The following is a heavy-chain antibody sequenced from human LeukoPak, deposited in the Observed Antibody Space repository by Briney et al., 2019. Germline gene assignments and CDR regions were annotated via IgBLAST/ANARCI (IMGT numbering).Heavy chain of an antibody. CDR2: ISSSGSTI. CDR3: ARGHMETPPYFDY. Sequence: AGGSLRLSCAASGFTFSDYYMSWIRQAPGKGLEWVSYISSSGSTIYYAYSVKGRFTISRDNAKNSLYLQMNSLRAEDTAVYYCARGHMETPPYFDYWGQGTLVTVSS. CDR1: GFTFSDYY. V-gene: IGHV3-11*01. J-gene: IGHJ4*02. D-gene: IGHD1-1*01.